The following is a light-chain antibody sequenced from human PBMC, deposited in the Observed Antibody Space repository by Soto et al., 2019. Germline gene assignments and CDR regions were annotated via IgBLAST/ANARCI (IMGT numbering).Light chain of an antibody. CDR2: EVS. CDR3: SSHGGSDLVA. V-gene: IGLV2-8*01. Sequence: QSALTQPPSASGSPGQSVTISCTGTSSDVSFYNYVSWYQQHPGKAPKLIIYEVSKRPSGVPDRFSGSKSGNTASLTVSGLQAEDEADYYCSSHGGSDLVAFGGGTKLTVL. CDR1: SSDVSFYNY. J-gene: IGLJ2*01.